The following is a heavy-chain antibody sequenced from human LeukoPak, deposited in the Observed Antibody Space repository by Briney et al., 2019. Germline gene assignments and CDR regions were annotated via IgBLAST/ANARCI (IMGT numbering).Heavy chain of an antibody. V-gene: IGHV3-21*04. CDR1: GFTFSNYN. CDR3: AKAEGYDILTGLDY. D-gene: IGHD3-9*01. J-gene: IGHJ4*02. CDR2: ISSSNNYI. Sequence: GGSLRLSCAASGFTFSNYNMNWVRQAPGKGLEWVSSISSSNNYIYYADSVKGRFTISRDNAKNSLYLQMNSLRTEDTAVYYCAKAEGYDILTGLDYWGQGTLVTVSS.